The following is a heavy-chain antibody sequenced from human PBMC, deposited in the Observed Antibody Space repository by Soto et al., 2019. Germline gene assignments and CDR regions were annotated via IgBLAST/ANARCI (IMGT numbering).Heavy chain of an antibody. Sequence: VASVKVSCKASGYTFTGYYIHWVRQAPGQGLEWMGWTNPSNGGTNYAQKFQGRVTMTRDTSLSIAYMELTTLRSDDMAVFYCAREVGGGRQYYFDSWGLGTLVTVSS. CDR1: GYTFTGYY. CDR2: TNPSNGGT. CDR3: AREVGGGRQYYFDS. J-gene: IGHJ4*02. D-gene: IGHD3-16*01. V-gene: IGHV1-2*02.